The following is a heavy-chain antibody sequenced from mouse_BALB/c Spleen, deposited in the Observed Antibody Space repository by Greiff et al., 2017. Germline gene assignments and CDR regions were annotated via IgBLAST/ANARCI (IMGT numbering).Heavy chain of an antibody. Sequence: EVKLMESGPELVKPGASVKVSCKASGYAFTSYNMYWVKQSHGKSLEWIGYIDPYNGGTSYNQKFKGKATLTVDKSSSTAYMHLNSLTSEDSAVYYCARLDDPRGFAYWGQGTLVTVSA. CDR2: IDPYNGGT. V-gene: IGHV1S135*01. CDR1: GYAFTSYN. J-gene: IGHJ3*01. CDR3: ARLDDPRGFAY.